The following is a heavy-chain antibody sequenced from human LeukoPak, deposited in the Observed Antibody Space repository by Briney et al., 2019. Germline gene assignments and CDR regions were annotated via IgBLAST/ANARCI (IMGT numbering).Heavy chain of an antibody. CDR3: ARGWEDVVVVAAYYFDY. J-gene: IGHJ4*02. CDR1: GGSFSGYY. Sequence: PSETLSPTCAVYGGSFSGYYWSWIRQPPGKGLEWIGEINHSGSTNYNPSLKSRVTTSVDTSKNQFSLKLSSVTAADTAVYYCARGWEDVVVVAAYYFDYWGQGTLVTVSS. V-gene: IGHV4-34*01. CDR2: INHSGST. D-gene: IGHD2-15*01.